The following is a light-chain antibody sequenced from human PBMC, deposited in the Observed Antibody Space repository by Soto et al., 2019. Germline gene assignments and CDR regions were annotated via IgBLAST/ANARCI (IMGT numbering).Light chain of an antibody. CDR1: QSVISNY. Sequence: EILLTQSPGTLSLSPGERATLSCRASQSVISNYLAWYQQKPGQAPRLLIYGASSRATGIPDRFSGSRSGTDFSLTISRLEPEDFAVYYCQQYGGSPRFTFGQGTKLEIK. V-gene: IGKV3-20*01. CDR3: QQYGGSPRFT. J-gene: IGKJ2*01. CDR2: GAS.